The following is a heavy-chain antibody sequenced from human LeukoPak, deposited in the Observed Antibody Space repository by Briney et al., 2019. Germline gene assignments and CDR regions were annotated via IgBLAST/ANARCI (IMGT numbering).Heavy chain of an antibody. CDR2: MNPNSGNT. CDR1: GYTFTSYD. V-gene: IGHV1-8*01. CDR3: ARGIPDLGYCSGGSCPTYYWYFDL. D-gene: IGHD2-15*01. Sequence: RASVEASCKASGYTFTSYDINWVRQATGQGLEWMGWMNPNSGNTGYAQKFQGRVTMTRNTSISTAYMELSSLRSEDTAVYYCARGIPDLGYCSGGSCPTYYWYFDLWGRGTLVTVSS. J-gene: IGHJ2*01.